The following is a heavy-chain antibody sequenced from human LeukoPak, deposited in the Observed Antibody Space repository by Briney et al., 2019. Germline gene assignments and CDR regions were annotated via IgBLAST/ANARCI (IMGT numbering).Heavy chain of an antibody. CDR1: GFSFITYS. Sequence: GGSLRLSRAASGFSFITYSMNWVRQAPGKGLEWVSSISSGGRYVYYADSVKGRFTTSRDNAKNSLYLQMNSLRAEDTAVYYCTRDVRDEYSSGWYPIGYWGQGTLVTVSS. D-gene: IGHD6-19*01. V-gene: IGHV3-21*01. CDR2: ISSGGRYV. J-gene: IGHJ4*02. CDR3: TRDVRDEYSSGWYPIGY.